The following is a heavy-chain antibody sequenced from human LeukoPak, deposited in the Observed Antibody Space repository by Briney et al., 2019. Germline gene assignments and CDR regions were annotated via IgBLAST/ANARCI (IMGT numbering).Heavy chain of an antibody. D-gene: IGHD6-19*01. Sequence: GGSLRLSCAASGFTFSSYWMSWVRQAPGKGLEWVANIKQDGSEKYYVDSVKGRFTISRDNAQNSLYLQMNSLRAEDTAVYYCAREGVGSGWSFDYWGQGTLVTVSS. CDR1: GFTFSSYW. V-gene: IGHV3-7*01. J-gene: IGHJ4*02. CDR3: AREGVGSGWSFDY. CDR2: IKQDGSEK.